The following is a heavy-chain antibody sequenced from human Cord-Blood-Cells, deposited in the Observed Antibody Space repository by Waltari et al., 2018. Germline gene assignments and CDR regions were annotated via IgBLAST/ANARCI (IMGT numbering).Heavy chain of an antibody. CDR3: ATGITMVRGVIPHAFDI. D-gene: IGHD3-10*01. J-gene: IGHJ3*02. CDR1: GCSISSSSYY. Sequence: QLQLQESGPGLVKPSETLFLTCIVTGCSISSSSYYWGWTRSPPGKGLEWIGSIYYSGSTYYNPSLKSRVTISVDTSKNQFSLKLSSVTAADTAVYYCATGITMVRGVIPHAFDIWGQGTMVTVSS. V-gene: IGHV4-39*01. CDR2: IYYSGST.